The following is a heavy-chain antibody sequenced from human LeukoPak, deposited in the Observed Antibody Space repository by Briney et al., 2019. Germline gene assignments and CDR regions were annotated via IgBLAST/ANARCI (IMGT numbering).Heavy chain of an antibody. CDR2: IYPGDSDT. CDR1: GYSFTSYW. V-gene: IGHV5-51*01. D-gene: IGHD2-2*01. Sequence: GESLKISCKGSGYSFTSYWIGWVRQMPGKGLEWMGIIYPGDSDTRYSPSFQGQVTISVDKSISTAYLQWSSLKASDTAIYYCAKIDRQYCSRSSCYALDYWGQGTQVTVSS. CDR3: AKIDRQYCSRSSCYALDY. J-gene: IGHJ4*02.